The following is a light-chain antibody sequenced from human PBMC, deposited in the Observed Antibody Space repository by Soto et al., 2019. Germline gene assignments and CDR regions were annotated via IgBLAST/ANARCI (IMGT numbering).Light chain of an antibody. CDR1: QSVSRY. J-gene: IGKJ1*01. CDR3: QQRSNWPVT. Sequence: EIVLTQSLGTLSLSPGERATLSCRASQSVSRYLAWYQQKPGQAPRLLIYDASTRATGISARFSGSGSGTDFTLTISSLEPEDFAMYYCQQRSNWPVTFGQGTKVEVK. CDR2: DAS. V-gene: IGKV3-11*01.